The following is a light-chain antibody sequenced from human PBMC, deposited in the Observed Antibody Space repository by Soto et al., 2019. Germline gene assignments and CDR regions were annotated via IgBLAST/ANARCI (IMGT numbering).Light chain of an antibody. V-gene: IGKV3-15*01. CDR3: QQYNNWPLT. CDR1: QSVSSN. J-gene: IGKJ4*01. CDR2: GAS. Sequence: EIVMTQSPVTLSVSPGERATLSCRASQSVSSNLAWYQQKPGQAPRLLIYGASTRATGIPARFSGSGSGTEFTLTISSLQSEDSTVYYCQQYNNWPLTFGGGTKVEIK.